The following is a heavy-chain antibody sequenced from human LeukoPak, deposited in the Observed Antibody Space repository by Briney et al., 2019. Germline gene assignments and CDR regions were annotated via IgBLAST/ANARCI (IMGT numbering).Heavy chain of an antibody. V-gene: IGHV1-18*01. CDR3: ARVGSYYEDLDY. Sequence: ASVKVSCKASDYTFTNYGISWVRQAPGQGLEWMGWINAYNGNTSYAQKFQGRVTMTTDTSTSTAYMELSSLRSEDTAVYYCARVGSYYEDLDYWGQGTLVTVSS. J-gene: IGHJ4*02. D-gene: IGHD3-22*01. CDR1: DYTFTNYG. CDR2: INAYNGNT.